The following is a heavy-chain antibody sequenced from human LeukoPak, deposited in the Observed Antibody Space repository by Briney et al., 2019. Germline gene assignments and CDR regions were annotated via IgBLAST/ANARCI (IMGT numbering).Heavy chain of an antibody. Sequence: GRSLRLSCAASGFTFSSYAMHWVRQAPGKGLEWVAVISYDGSNKYYAGSVKGRFTISRDNSKNTLYLQMNSLRAEDTAVYYCARDSGVAAAGSFDYWGQGTLVTVSS. D-gene: IGHD6-13*01. V-gene: IGHV3-30-3*01. CDR2: ISYDGSNK. CDR1: GFTFSSYA. J-gene: IGHJ4*02. CDR3: ARDSGVAAAGSFDY.